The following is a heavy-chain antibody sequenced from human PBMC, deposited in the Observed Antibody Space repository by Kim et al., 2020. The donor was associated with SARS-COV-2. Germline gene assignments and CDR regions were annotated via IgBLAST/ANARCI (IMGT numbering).Heavy chain of an antibody. CDR2: ISGSGGST. CDR1: GFTFSSYA. D-gene: IGHD6-13*01. CDR3: AKTSSWCSYYYYGMDV. V-gene: IGHV3-23*01. J-gene: IGHJ6*01. Sequence: GGSLRLSCAASGFTFSSYAMSWVRQAPGKGLELVSAISGSGGSTYYADAVKGRFTITRENYKNTMYPQLKSLRAENKDADYYAKTSSWCSYYYYGMDV.